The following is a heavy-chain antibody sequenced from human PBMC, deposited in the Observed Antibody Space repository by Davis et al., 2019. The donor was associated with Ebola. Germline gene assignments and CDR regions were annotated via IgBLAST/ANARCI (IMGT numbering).Heavy chain of an antibody. CDR2: INHSGST. D-gene: IGHD6-19*01. J-gene: IGHJ4*02. Sequence: MPSETLSLTCPVYGGSFSGHYWSWIRQPPGKGLEWIGEINHSGSTNYNPSLKSRVTISVDTSKNQFSLKLSSVTAADTAVYYCAVGWSFDYWGQGTLVTVSS. CDR1: GGSFSGHY. V-gene: IGHV4-34*01. CDR3: AVGWSFDY.